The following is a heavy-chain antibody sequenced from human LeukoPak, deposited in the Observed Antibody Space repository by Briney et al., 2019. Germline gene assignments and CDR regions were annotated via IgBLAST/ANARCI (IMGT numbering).Heavy chain of an antibody. Sequence: GESLRISCKGSGYTFSSYWIGWVRQMPGKGLEWMRIIYPGDSDTRYSPSLQGQVTISVDTSIGTAYLQWSSLKASDTAIYYCARQNDFRLDYWGQGTLVTVSS. J-gene: IGHJ4*02. CDR3: ARQNDFRLDY. CDR2: IYPGDSDT. D-gene: IGHD3-3*01. CDR1: GYTFSSYW. V-gene: IGHV5-51*01.